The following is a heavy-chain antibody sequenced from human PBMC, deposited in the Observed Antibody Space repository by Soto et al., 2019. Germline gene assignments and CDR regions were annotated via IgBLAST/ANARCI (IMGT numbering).Heavy chain of an antibody. V-gene: IGHV3-48*03. CDR2: ISSSGSII. CDR1: GFTFSSYE. D-gene: IGHD3-22*01. J-gene: IGHJ5*02. Sequence: LRLSCAASGFTFSSYEMNWVRQAPGKGLEWVSYISSSGSIIYYADSVKGRFTISRDNAKNSLYLQMNSLRAEDTAVYYCARGVLYYYDSSGYPHWFDPWGQGTLVTVSS. CDR3: ARGVLYYYDSSGYPHWFDP.